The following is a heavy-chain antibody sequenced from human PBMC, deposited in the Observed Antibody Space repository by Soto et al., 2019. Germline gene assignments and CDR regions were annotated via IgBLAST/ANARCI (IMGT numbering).Heavy chain of an antibody. V-gene: IGHV1-46*01. CDR1: GYNFTNYY. CDR3: ARDLAAAAY. Sequence: ASVKVSCKASGYNFTNYYIHWVRQAPGQGLEWMAIINPLPTSGSTNYAQKFQGRGTVTRDTSTSTVYLELSSLRSDDTSVYYCARDLAAAAYWGQGTLVTVSS. CDR2: INPLPTSGST. D-gene: IGHD6-13*01. J-gene: IGHJ4*02.